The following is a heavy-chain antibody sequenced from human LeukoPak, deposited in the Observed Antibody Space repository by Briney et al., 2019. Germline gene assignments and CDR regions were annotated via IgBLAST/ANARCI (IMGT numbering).Heavy chain of an antibody. CDR2: ISAYNGNT. D-gene: IGHD3-16*02. CDR1: GYTFTSYG. Sequence: ASVKVSCKASGYTFTSYGISWVRRAPGQGLEWMGWISAYNGNTNYAQKLQGRVTMTTDTSTSTAYMELRSLRSDDTAVYYCARDYLDDYVWGSYRYPPFFDYWGQGTLVTVSS. V-gene: IGHV1-18*01. J-gene: IGHJ4*02. CDR3: ARDYLDDYVWGSYRYPPFFDY.